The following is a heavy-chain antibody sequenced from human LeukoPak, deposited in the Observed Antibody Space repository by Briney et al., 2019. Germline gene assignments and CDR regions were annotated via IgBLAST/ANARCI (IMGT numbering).Heavy chain of an antibody. V-gene: IGHV6-1*01. D-gene: IGHD3-9*01. CDR1: GDSVSSNRAA. J-gene: IGHJ3*02. CDR2: TYYRSRWYK. Sequence: SQNLSLTCAISGDSVSSNRAAWNWIRQSPSRGLEWLGRTYYRSRWYKDYAVSVKSRITINPDTSKNQFSLQLNSVTPEDTAVYYCARDSYDILTGYYFQPTDAFDIWGQGTRVTVSS. CDR3: ARDSYDILTGYYFQPTDAFDI.